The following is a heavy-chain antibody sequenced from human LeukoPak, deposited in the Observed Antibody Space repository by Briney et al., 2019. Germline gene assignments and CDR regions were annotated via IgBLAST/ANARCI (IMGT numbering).Heavy chain of an antibody. CDR3: ARADIVVVPAAIKRNGMDV. CDR2: INHSGST. D-gene: IGHD2-2*02. CDR1: GGSFSGYY. V-gene: IGHV4-34*01. Sequence: SETLSLTCAVYGGSFSGYYWSWIRQPPGKGLEWIGEINHSGSTNYNPSLKSRVIISVDTSKNQFSLKLSSVTAADTAVYYCARADIVVVPAAIKRNGMDVWGQGTTVTVSS. J-gene: IGHJ6*02.